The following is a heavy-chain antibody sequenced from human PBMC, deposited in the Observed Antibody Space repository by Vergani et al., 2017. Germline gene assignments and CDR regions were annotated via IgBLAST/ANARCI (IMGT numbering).Heavy chain of an antibody. CDR2: ISGDGGST. V-gene: IGHV3-43*02. D-gene: IGHD3-22*01. CDR3: AKGFSYDSSGYSYFDY. Sequence: EVQLVESGGGLVQPGGSLRLSCAASGFTFSSYSMNWVRQAPGKGLEWVSLISGDGGSTYYADSVKGRFTISRDNSKNSLYLQMNSLRTEDTALYYCAKGFSYDSSGYSYFDYWGQGTLVTVSS. J-gene: IGHJ4*02. CDR1: GFTFSSYS.